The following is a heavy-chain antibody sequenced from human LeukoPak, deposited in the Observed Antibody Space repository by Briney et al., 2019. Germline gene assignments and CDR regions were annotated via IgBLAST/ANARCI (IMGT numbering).Heavy chain of an antibody. CDR2: IYPGDSDT. CDR1: GYRFTSYW. V-gene: IGHV5-51*01. D-gene: IGHD3-22*01. Sequence: GESLKISCKGSGYRFTSYWSGWVRQMPGKGLEWMGIIYPGDSDTRYSPSFQGQVSISADKSITTGYLQWRSLKASDTAMYYCARQRSTAYYDSSGLPYDAFDIWGQGTMVTVSS. J-gene: IGHJ3*02. CDR3: ARQRSTAYYDSSGLPYDAFDI.